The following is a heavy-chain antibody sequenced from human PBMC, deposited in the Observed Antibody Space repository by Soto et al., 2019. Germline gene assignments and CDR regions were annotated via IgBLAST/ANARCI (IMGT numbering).Heavy chain of an antibody. CDR1: GFTFSSYG. CDR3: ASPITMVRGVTHDY. J-gene: IGHJ4*02. CDR2: ISYDGSNK. V-gene: IGHV3-30*03. D-gene: IGHD3-10*01. Sequence: GGSLRLSCAASGFTFSSYGMHWVRQAPGKGLEWVAVISYDGSNKYYADSVKGRFTISRDNSKNTLYLQMNSLRAEDTAVYYCASPITMVRGVTHDYWGQGTLVPVSS.